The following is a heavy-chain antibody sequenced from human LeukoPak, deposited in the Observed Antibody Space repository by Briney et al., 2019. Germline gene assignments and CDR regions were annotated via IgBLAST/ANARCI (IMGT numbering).Heavy chain of an antibody. V-gene: IGHV4-4*07. CDR3: ARATRWVPFDY. CDR2: IYTSGST. D-gene: IGHD4-23*01. Sequence: PWETLSLTCTVSGGSISSYYWSWIRQPAGKGLEWIGRIYTSGSTNYNPSLKSRVTTSVDKSKNQFSLKLSSVTAADTAVYYCARATRWVPFDYWGQGNLATASS. CDR1: GGSISSYY. J-gene: IGHJ4*02.